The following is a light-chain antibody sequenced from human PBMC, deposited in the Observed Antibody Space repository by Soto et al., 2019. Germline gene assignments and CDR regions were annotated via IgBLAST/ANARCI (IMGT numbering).Light chain of an antibody. CDR1: SSDVGGYNY. CDR3: SSYAGSKGVL. J-gene: IGLJ2*01. Sequence: QSVLTQPPSASGSPGQSVTISCTGTSSDVGGYNYVSWYQQHPGKAPKLMIYEVNKRPSGVPDRFSGSKSGNTASLTVSGLQTEDEADYYCSSYAGSKGVLFGGGTKLTVL. V-gene: IGLV2-8*01. CDR2: EVN.